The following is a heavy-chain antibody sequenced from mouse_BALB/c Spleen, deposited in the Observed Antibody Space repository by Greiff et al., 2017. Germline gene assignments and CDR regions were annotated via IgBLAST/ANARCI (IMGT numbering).Heavy chain of an antibody. CDR1: GFTFSSFG. CDR3: GRGLFAY. D-gene: IGHD3-3*01. J-gene: IGHJ3*01. CDR2: ISSGSSTI. V-gene: IGHV5-17*02. Sequence: EVQLVESGGGLVQPGGSRKLSCAASGFTFSSFGMHWVRQAPEKGLEWVAYISSGSSTIYYADTVKGRFTISRDNPKNTLFLQMTSLRSEETAMFYRGRGLFAYWGQGTLVTVSA.